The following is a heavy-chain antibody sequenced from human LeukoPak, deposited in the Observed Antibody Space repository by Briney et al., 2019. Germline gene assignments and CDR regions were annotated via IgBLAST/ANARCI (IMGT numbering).Heavy chain of an antibody. V-gene: IGHV3-30-3*01. D-gene: IGHD2-21*02. CDR1: GFTFSSYA. J-gene: IGHJ6*02. Sequence: GGSLRLSCAASGFTFSSYAMHWVRQAPGKGLEWVAVISYDGSNKYYADSVKGRFTISRDNSKNTLYLQMNSLRAEDTAVYYCARDLRQHIVVVTAIRYYYYGMDVWGQGTTVTVSS. CDR3: ARDLRQHIVVVTAIRYYYYGMDV. CDR2: ISYDGSNK.